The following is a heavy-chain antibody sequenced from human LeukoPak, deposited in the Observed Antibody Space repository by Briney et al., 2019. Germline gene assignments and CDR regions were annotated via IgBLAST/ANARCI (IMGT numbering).Heavy chain of an antibody. Sequence: PSETLSLTCAVYGGSFSGYYWSWIRQPPGKGLEWIGYIYYRGSTKYNPSLKSRVTISGDTSKDQYSLKLSSVTAADTAVYYCARPYSSGWYGAFDIWGQGTVVTVSS. V-gene: IGHV4-59*13. CDR1: GGSFSGYY. CDR2: IYYRGST. D-gene: IGHD6-19*01. J-gene: IGHJ3*02. CDR3: ARPYSSGWYGAFDI.